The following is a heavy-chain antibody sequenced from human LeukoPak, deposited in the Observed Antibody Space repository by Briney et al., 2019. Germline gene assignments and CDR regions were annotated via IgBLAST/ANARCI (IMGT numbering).Heavy chain of an antibody. CDR2: ISAYNGNS. Sequence: ASVKVSCKAAGYTFTSYGISWVRQAPGQGLEWRGWISAYNGNSNYAQKFQGRVTMTTDTSTSTGYMELRSLRSDDTAVYYCARVHCSTSSCLDYWGQGTLVTVSS. V-gene: IGHV1-18*01. CDR1: GYTFTSYG. CDR3: ARVHCSTSSCLDY. J-gene: IGHJ4*02. D-gene: IGHD2-2*01.